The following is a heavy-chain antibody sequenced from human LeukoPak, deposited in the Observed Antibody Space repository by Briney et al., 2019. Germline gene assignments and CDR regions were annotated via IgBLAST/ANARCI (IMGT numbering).Heavy chain of an antibody. V-gene: IGHV4-39*01. Sequence: SETLSLTCTVSGGSISSSNSYWGWIRQPPGKGLEWIGTIYHTGSTYYNPSLKSRVTISVDTSKNQFSLNLSSATAADTAVYYCARYYYDSRLFDYWGQGTLVTVSS. CDR2: IYHTGST. CDR1: GGSISSSNSY. D-gene: IGHD3-22*01. CDR3: ARYYYDSRLFDY. J-gene: IGHJ4*02.